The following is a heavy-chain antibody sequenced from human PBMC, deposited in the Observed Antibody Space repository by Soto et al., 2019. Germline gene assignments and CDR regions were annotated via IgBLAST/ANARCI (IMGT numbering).Heavy chain of an antibody. Sequence: SETLSLTCAVSGGSISSGGYSWSWIRQPPGKGLEWIGYIYHSGSTYYNPSLKSRVTISVDTSKNQFSLKLSSVTAADTAVYYCAMVRGVINYYYYGMDVWGQGTTVTVSS. CDR2: IYHSGST. CDR3: AMVRGVINYYYYGMDV. V-gene: IGHV4-30-2*01. CDR1: GGSISSGGYS. D-gene: IGHD3-10*01. J-gene: IGHJ6*02.